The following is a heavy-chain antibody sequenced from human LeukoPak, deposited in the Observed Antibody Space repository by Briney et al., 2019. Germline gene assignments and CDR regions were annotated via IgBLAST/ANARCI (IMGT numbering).Heavy chain of an antibody. Sequence: GGSLRLSCTASGFTFSSYEMNSVRQAPGKGLEWVSYITSSGNTIYYADSVKGRFTISRDNAKNSLYLQMNSLRAEDTAVYYCARLTTMTTTGGPFDYWGQGTLVTVSS. CDR2: ITSSGNTI. D-gene: IGHD4-17*01. CDR1: GFTFSSYE. V-gene: IGHV3-48*03. J-gene: IGHJ4*02. CDR3: ARLTTMTTTGGPFDY.